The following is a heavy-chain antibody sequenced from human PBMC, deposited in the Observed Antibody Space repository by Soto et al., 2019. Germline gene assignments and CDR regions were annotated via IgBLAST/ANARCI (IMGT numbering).Heavy chain of an antibody. CDR1: GESISRSSYF. CDR2: IYSSGGT. Sequence: PSETLSLTCTVSGESISRSSYFWGWIRQSPGKGLEWIGNIYSSGGTSYNPSLRSRVTISVDTSKNQFSLKLNSVIAADTAVYYCAKGGSGSYSNAFDSWGQGTMVTVSS. CDR3: AKGGSGSYSNAFDS. D-gene: IGHD3-10*01. V-gene: IGHV4-39*01. J-gene: IGHJ3*02.